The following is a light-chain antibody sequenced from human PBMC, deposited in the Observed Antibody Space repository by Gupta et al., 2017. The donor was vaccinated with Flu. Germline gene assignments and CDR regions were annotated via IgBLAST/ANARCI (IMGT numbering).Light chain of an antibody. CDR1: QGIGNW. CDR3: QQAFNFPYS. V-gene: IGKV1-12*01. Sequence: GDGVTITCRASQGIGNWLAWYQQRPGKAPKLLIYAASSLQGGVPSRFSGSGSGTEFTLTINSLQAEDFATYYCQQAFNFPYSFGPGTTLEVK. CDR2: AAS. J-gene: IGKJ2*01.